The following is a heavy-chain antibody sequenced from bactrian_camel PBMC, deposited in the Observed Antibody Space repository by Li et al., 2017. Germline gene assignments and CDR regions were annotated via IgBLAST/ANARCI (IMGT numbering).Heavy chain of an antibody. D-gene: IGHD2*01. CDR1: KLAYSRTC. CDR2: IYRDGGFVT. J-gene: IGHJ4*01. Sequence: VQLVESGGGLVQPGGSLRLSCQASKLAYSRTCMGWFRQAPGKEREAVASIYRDGGFVTSYADSVKGRFTISSDAAKNTVNTVYLHMNSLKPEDTAMYYCAADRSVCLSTNPRGEWTYWGQGTQVTVS. V-gene: IGHV3S40*01. CDR3: AADRSVCLSTNPRGEWTY.